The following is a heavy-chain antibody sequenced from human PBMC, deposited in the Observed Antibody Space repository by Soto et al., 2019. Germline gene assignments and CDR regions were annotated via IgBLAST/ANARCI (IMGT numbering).Heavy chain of an antibody. CDR2: ISSSSSTI. Sequence: PVGSLRLSCAASGFTFSSYSMNWVRQAPGKGLEWVSYISSSSSTIYYADSVKGRFTISRDNAKNSLYLQMNSLRDEDTAVYYCARDRPWQQLVRTYYYYGMDVWGQGTTVTVSS. J-gene: IGHJ6*02. CDR3: ARDRPWQQLVRTYYYYGMDV. CDR1: GFTFSSYS. D-gene: IGHD6-13*01. V-gene: IGHV3-48*02.